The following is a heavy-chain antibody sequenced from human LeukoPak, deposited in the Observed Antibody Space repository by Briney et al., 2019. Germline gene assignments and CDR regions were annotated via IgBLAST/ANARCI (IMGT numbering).Heavy chain of an antibody. J-gene: IGHJ5*02. Sequence: PSETLSLTCTVSDYSISSGYYWGWIRQPPGKGLEWIGSIYHSGSTYYNPSLKSRVTISVDTSRNQFSLKLSSVTAADTAVYYCARDSRFLEWLVSRDNWFDPWGEGTLVTVSS. CDR3: ARDSRFLEWLVSRDNWFDP. CDR1: DYSISSGYY. D-gene: IGHD3-3*01. CDR2: IYHSGST. V-gene: IGHV4-38-2*02.